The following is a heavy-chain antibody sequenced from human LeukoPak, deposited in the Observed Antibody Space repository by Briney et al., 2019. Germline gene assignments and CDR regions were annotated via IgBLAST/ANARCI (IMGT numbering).Heavy chain of an antibody. CDR3: ARGRFCINP. D-gene: IGHD3-3*01. V-gene: IGHV3-48*03. J-gene: IGHJ5*02. Sequence: GESLRPSCAASGFTFSSFEMVWVRQAPGKGLEWVSYITSSGGTIYYAESVKGRFTISRDNAKNSLYLQMNSLRAEDKAVYYCARGRFCINPWGQGTLVTVSS. CDR2: ITSSGGTI. CDR1: GFTFSSFE.